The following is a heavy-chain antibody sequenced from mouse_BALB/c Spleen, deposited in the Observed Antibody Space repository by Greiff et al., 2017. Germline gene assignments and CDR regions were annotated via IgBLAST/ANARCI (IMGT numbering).Heavy chain of an antibody. CDR2: INPSTGYT. J-gene: IGHJ3*01. CDR3: ASSLRPSWFAY. V-gene: IGHV1-7*01. CDR1: GYTFTSYW. Sequence: QVQLQQSGAELAKPGASVKMSCKASGYTFTSYWMHWVKQRPGQGLEWIGYINPSTGYTEYNQKFKDKATLTADKSSSTAYMQLSSLTSEDSAVYYCASSLRPSWFAYWGQGTLVTVSA. D-gene: IGHD1-2*01.